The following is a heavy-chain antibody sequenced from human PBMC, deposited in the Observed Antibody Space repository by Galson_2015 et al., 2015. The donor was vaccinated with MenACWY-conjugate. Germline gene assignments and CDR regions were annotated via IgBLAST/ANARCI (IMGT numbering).Heavy chain of an antibody. CDR3: ARHPPGGRGMDV. CDR2: ISPGDSET. D-gene: IGHD1-26*01. V-gene: IGHV5-51*01. J-gene: IGHJ6*02. Sequence: QSGAEVKKPGESLTISCTGSGYTFPTYWIGWVRQLPGKGLEWMGLISPGDSETRYSPAFQGQVTISADKSISTAYVQWDSLQASDTAMYYCARHPPGGRGMDVWGQGTTVTVSS. CDR1: GYTFPTYW.